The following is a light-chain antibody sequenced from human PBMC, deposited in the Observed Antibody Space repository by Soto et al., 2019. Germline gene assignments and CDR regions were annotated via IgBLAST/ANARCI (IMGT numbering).Light chain of an antibody. J-gene: IGLJ1*01. CDR2: EVS. CDR3: CSYASSSTYV. Sequence: QSALAQPASVSGSPGQSITISCTGTSSDVGSYNLVSWYQQHPGKAPKLMIYEVSKRPSGVSNRFSGSKSGNTASLTISGLQAEDEADYYCCSYASSSTYVFGPGTKGTV. V-gene: IGLV2-23*02. CDR1: SSDVGSYNL.